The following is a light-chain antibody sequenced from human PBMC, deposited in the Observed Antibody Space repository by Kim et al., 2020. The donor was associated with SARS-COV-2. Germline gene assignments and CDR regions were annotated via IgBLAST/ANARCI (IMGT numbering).Light chain of an antibody. J-gene: IGLJ2*01. CDR3: GTWDSSLSAPV. CDR2: DND. V-gene: IGLV1-51*01. CDR1: SSNIGNNY. Sequence: GQKVTISCSGSSSNIGNNYVSWYEQLPGTAPKLLIYDNDKRPSGMPDRFAGSKSGTSATLGITGLQTGDEADYYCGTWDSSLSAPVFGGGTQLTVL.